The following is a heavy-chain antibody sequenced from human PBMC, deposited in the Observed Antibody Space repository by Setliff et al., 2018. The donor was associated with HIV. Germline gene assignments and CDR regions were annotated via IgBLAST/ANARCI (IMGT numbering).Heavy chain of an antibody. D-gene: IGHD3-22*01. CDR2: ISYDSRFI. CDR3: ARDRASSGYYARFDH. J-gene: IGHJ4*02. CDR1: GFIFSSAW. V-gene: IGHV3-21*01. Sequence: GGSLRLSCAASGFIFSSAWMNWVRQAPGKGLEWVSSISYDSRFIYHADSMKGRFTISRDNAKKLVYLQMNSLRAEDTAIYYCARDRASSGYYARFDHWGQGTLVTVSS.